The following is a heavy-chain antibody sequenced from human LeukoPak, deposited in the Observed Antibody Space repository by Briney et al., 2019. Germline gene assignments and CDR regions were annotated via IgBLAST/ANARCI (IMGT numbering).Heavy chain of an antibody. CDR3: ARGTSSAWYGFDY. J-gene: IGHJ4*02. V-gene: IGHV4-59*01. D-gene: IGHD6-19*01. Sequence: ETLSLTCTVSGGSISDYYWSWIRQSPGKGLEWIGYIYNSRSSSYNPSLRSRVTISLDTSKNQFSLKLSSVTAADTAVYFCARGTSSAWYGFDYWGQGTLVTVSS. CDR2: IYNSRSS. CDR1: GGSISDYY.